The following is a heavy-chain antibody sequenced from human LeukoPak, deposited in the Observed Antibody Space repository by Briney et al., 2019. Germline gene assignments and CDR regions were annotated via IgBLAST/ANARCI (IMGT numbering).Heavy chain of an antibody. CDR1: GFTFSSYA. V-gene: IGHV3-30-3*01. D-gene: IGHD3-10*01. J-gene: IGHJ4*02. Sequence: GGSLRLSCAASGFTFSSYAMHWVRQAPGKGLEWVAVISYDGSNKYYADSVKGRFTISRDNSKNTLYLQMNSLRAEDTAVYYCARDRGYYGSGSYYKGLSLPSRWGQGTLVTVSS. CDR3: ARDRGYYGSGSYYKGLSLPSR. CDR2: ISYDGSNK.